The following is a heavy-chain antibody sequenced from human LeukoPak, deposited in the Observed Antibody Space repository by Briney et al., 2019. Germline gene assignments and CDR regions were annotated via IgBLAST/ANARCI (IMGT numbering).Heavy chain of an antibody. CDR3: AKDPNYVYYYGIDV. CDR2: ISGSGGST. Sequence: PGASLRLSCAASGFTFSSYAMSWVRQAPGKGLEWVSAISGSGGSTYYADSVKGRFTISRDNSKNTLYLQMNSLRAEDTAVYYCAKDPNYVYYYGIDVWGQGTTVTVSS. CDR1: GFTFSSYA. J-gene: IGHJ6*02. V-gene: IGHV3-23*01. D-gene: IGHD1-7*01.